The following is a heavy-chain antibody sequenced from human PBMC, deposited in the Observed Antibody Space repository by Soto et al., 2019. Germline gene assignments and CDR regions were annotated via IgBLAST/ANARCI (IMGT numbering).Heavy chain of an antibody. V-gene: IGHV3-66*01. J-gene: IGHJ3*02. D-gene: IGHD2-15*01. CDR2: ISGGGST. CDR1: GFTVSSHY. Sequence: EVQLVESGGGLVQPGGSLRLSCAVSGFTVSSHYMTWVRQAPGKGLAWVSVISGGGSTYYADSVKGRFTISRDNLNRTLYLQMNTLRADDTVVYYCASTRGRDIFDIWGQGTTVTVSS. CDR3: ASTRGRDIFDI.